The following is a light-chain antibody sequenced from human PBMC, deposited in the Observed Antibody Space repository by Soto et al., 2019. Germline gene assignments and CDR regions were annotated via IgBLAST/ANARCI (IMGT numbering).Light chain of an antibody. V-gene: IGLV2-14*01. CDR2: DVS. J-gene: IGLJ1*01. Sequence: QSALTQPASVSGSPGQSITISCTGTSSDVGGYNYVAWYQQHPDKAPTLLIYDVSNRPSGVSIRFSGAKSGNTASLTISGLLPEDEADYFCTSYTNIYTYVFGSGTKRTVL. CDR1: SSDVGGYNY. CDR3: TSYTNIYTYV.